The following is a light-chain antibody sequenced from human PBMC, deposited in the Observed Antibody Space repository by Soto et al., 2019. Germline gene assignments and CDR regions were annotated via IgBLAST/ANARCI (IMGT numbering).Light chain of an antibody. CDR1: SSDVGSYNL. CDR3: CSYASSTTVV. CDR2: EGS. Sequence: QSVLTQPASVSGSPGQSITISCTGTSSDVGSYNLVSWYQQHPGKAPQLMIYEGSKRPSGVSNRFSGSKSGNTASLTISGLQDAAEADYYCCSYASSTTVVFGGGTKVTVL. J-gene: IGLJ3*02. V-gene: IGLV2-23*01.